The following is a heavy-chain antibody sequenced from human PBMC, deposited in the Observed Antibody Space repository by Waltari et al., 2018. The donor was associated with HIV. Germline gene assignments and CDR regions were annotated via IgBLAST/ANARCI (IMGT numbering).Heavy chain of an antibody. V-gene: IGHV3-48*01. CDR1: GFTFRGYG. J-gene: IGHJ4*02. D-gene: IGHD3-22*01. CDR2: ISRSSSTR. CDR3: ARETYYHDSSGPYVDY. Sequence: EVQLVESGGDLVQPGGSLRLSCAASGFTFRGYGMNWVRQAPGKGLEGVSYISRSSSTRKYADSGKGRFTISRDNAKNSLYLQMNSLRAEDTAVYYCARETYYHDSSGPYVDYWGQGTLVTVSS.